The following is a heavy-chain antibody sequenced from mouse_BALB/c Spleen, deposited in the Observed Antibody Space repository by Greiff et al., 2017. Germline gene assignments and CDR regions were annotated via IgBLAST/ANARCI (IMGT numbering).Heavy chain of an antibody. D-gene: IGHD1-1*01. CDR1: GYTFTSYW. V-gene: IGHV1-5*01. CDR2: IYPGNSDT. J-gene: IGHJ3*01. Sequence: VQLQQSGTVLARPGASVKMSCKASGYTFTSYWMHWVKQRPGQGLEWIGAIYPGNSDTSYNQKFKGKAKLTAVTSTSTAYMELSSLTNEDSAVYYCTAYYGTTWFAYWGQGTLVTVS. CDR3: TAYYGTTWFAY.